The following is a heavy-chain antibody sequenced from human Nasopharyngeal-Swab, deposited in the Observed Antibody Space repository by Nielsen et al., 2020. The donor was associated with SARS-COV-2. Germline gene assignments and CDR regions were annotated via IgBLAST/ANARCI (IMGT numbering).Heavy chain of an antibody. CDR3: ATAVTTVTTSFYYYYGMDV. Sequence: GESLKISCAASGFIVSSDYMSWIRQAPGKGLEWVSYISSSGSTIYYADSVKGRFTISRDNAKNSLYLQMNSLRAEDTAVYYCATAVTTVTTSFYYYYGMDVWGQGTTVTVSS. CDR2: ISSSGSTI. D-gene: IGHD4-11*01. V-gene: IGHV3-11*01. CDR1: GFIVSSDY. J-gene: IGHJ6*02.